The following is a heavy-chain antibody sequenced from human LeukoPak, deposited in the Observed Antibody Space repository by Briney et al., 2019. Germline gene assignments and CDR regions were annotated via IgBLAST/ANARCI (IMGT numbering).Heavy chain of an antibody. D-gene: IGHD3/OR15-3a*01. J-gene: IGHJ3*02. Sequence: PGGSLRLSCAASGFTFSSYEMNWVRQAPGKGLEWVSYISSSGSTIYYADSVKGRFTISRDNAKNSLYLQMNSLRAEDTAVYYCARALDGYAFDIWGQGTMVTVSS. CDR3: ARALDGYAFDI. V-gene: IGHV3-48*03. CDR2: ISSSGSTI. CDR1: GFTFSSYE.